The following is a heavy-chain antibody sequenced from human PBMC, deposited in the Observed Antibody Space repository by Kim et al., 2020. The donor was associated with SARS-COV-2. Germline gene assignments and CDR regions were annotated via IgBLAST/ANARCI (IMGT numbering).Heavy chain of an antibody. D-gene: IGHD3-10*01. V-gene: IGHV4-31*03. CDR2: IYYSGST. Sequence: SETLSLTCTVSGGSISSGGYYWSWIRQHPGKGLEWIGYIYYSGSTYYNPSLKSRVTISVDTSKNQFSLKLSSVTAADTAVYYCASLTFRGDTIFDYWGQGTLVTVSS. J-gene: IGHJ4*02. CDR1: GGSISSGGYY. CDR3: ASLTFRGDTIFDY.